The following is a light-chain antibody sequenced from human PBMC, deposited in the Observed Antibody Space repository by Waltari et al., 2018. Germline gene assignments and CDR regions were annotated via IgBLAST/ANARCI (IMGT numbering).Light chain of an antibody. CDR2: DTS. Sequence: QAVVTHEPSLPVSPGGTANPTCGPRPAALTSVLYPYWFQQKPGQAPRTLIYDTSNKHPWKPARFSGSLLGGKAALTLSGAQPEDEAEYYCLISYSGVGVFGGGTKLTVL. CDR3: LISYSGVGV. J-gene: IGLJ3*02. CDR1: PAALTSVLY. V-gene: IGLV7-46*01.